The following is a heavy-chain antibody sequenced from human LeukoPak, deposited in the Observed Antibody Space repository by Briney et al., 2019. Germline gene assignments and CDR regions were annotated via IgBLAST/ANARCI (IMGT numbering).Heavy chain of an antibody. V-gene: IGHV4-34*01. Sequence: PSETLSLTCTVSGGSITSYYWSWIRQPPGKGLEWIGEINHSGSTNYNPSLKSRVTISVDTSKNQFSLKLSSVTAADTAVYYCARDNSGSYYHRGGFDYWGQGTLVTVSS. CDR2: INHSGST. CDR3: ARDNSGSYYHRGGFDY. CDR1: GGSITSYY. J-gene: IGHJ4*02. D-gene: IGHD1-26*01.